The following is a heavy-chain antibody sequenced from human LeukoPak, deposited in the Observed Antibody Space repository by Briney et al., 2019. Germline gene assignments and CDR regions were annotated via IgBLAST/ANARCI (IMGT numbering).Heavy chain of an antibody. CDR1: GGSISSSSYY. J-gene: IGHJ3*01. Sequence: SETLSLTCTVSGGSISSSSYYWGWIRQPPGKGLEWIGSIYYSGSTYYNPSLKSRVTISVGTSKNQFSLKLSSVTAADTAVYYCARESYYDSSGYGIWGQGTMVTVSS. CDR2: IYYSGST. CDR3: ARESYYDSSGYGI. D-gene: IGHD3-22*01. V-gene: IGHV4-39*07.